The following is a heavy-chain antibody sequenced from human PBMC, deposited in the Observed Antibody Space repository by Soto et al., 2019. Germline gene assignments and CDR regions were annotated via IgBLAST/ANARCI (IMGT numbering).Heavy chain of an antibody. Sequence: SETLSVTCTVSGGSVSSGTYYWSLIRQPPGKGLEWIGYIYYSGSTNDNPSLKSRVTISVDTSKNQFSLKLSSVTAADTAVYYCARGRKEYSSSWYVDWGQGTLVTVSS. CDR3: ARGRKEYSSSWYVD. D-gene: IGHD6-13*01. V-gene: IGHV4-61*01. CDR2: IYYSGST. J-gene: IGHJ4*02. CDR1: GGSVSSGTYY.